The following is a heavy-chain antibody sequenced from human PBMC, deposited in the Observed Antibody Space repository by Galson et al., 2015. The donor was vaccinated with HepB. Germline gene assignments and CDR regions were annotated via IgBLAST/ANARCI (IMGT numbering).Heavy chain of an antibody. D-gene: IGHD4-23*01. CDR3: ARPGGNYKYYFDY. CDR2: ISYDDSNK. Sequence: SLRLSCAASGFTFSSYAMHWVRQAPGKGLEWVAVISYDDSNKYYADSVKGRFTISRDNSKNTLYLQMNSLRAEDTAVYYCARPGGNYKYYFDYWGQGTLVTVSS. J-gene: IGHJ4*02. V-gene: IGHV3-30-3*01. CDR1: GFTFSSYA.